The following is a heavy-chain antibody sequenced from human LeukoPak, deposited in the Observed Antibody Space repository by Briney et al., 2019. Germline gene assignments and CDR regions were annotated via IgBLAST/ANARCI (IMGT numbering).Heavy chain of an antibody. CDR2: IYPGDSGT. D-gene: IGHD2-21*02. V-gene: IGHV5-51*01. Sequence: GESLKISCQGSGYSFNGYWIGWVRQVPGKGLEWIGIIYPGDSGTRYSPSFQGQVTISADKSISTAYLQWSSLKASDTAMYYCARFAYCGDVCYSRAYFDSWGQGTRVTVSS. CDR3: ARFAYCGDVCYSRAYFDS. J-gene: IGHJ4*02. CDR1: GYSFNGYW.